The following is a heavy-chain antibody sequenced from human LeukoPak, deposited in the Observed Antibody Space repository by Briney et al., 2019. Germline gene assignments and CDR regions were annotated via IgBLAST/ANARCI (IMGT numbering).Heavy chain of an antibody. J-gene: IGHJ4*02. CDR2: FSGSGGST. CDR1: GFTFSSYA. D-gene: IGHD5-24*01. V-gene: IGHV3-23*01. CDR3: AKSGYNRFDY. Sequence: GGSLRLSCAASGFTFSSYAMSWVRQAPGKGLERISGFSGSGGSTYYADSVKGRFTISRDNSKNTLYLQMNSLRAEDTAVYYCAKSGYNRFDYWGQGTLVTVSS.